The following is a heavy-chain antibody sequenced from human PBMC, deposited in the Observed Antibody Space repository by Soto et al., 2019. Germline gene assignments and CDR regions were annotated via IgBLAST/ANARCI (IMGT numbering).Heavy chain of an antibody. J-gene: IGHJ6*02. CDR3: AKWSFRGTGYYYGMDV. CDR2: ISGSGGST. V-gene: IGHV3-23*01. Sequence: GGSLRLSCAASGFTFSSYAMSGVRQAPGKGLEWVSAISGSGGSTYYADSVKGRFTISRDNSKNTLYLQMNSLRAEDTAVYYCAKWSFRGTGYYYGMDVWGQGTTVTVSS. CDR1: GFTFSSYA. D-gene: IGHD3-16*02.